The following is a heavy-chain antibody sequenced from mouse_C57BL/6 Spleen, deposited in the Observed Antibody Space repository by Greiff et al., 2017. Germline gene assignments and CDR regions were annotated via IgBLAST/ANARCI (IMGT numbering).Heavy chain of an antibody. CDR2: INPNNGGT. CDR3: ARSNFPYYYGSSYYAMDY. V-gene: IGHV1-18*01. J-gene: IGHJ4*01. D-gene: IGHD1-1*01. CDR1: GYTFTDYN. Sequence: EVQLQESGPELVKPGASVKIPCKASGYTFTDYNMDWVKQSHGKSLEWIGDINPNNGGTIYNQKFKGKATLTVDKSSSTAYMELRSLTSEDTAVYYCARSNFPYYYGSSYYAMDYWGQGTSVTVSS.